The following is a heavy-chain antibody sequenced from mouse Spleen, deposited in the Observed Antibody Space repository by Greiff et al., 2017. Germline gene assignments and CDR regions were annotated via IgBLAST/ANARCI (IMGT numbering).Heavy chain of an antibody. D-gene: IGHD2-2*01. CDR3: ARVIYYGYDDYAMDY. Sequence: VQLQQPGAELVKPGASVKLSCKASGYTFTSYWMQWVKQRPGQGLEWIGEIDPSDSYTNYNQKFKGKATLTVDTSSSTAYMQLSSLTSEDSAVYYCARVIYYGYDDYAMDYWGQGTSVTVSS. CDR2: IDPSDSYT. J-gene: IGHJ4*01. CDR1: GYTFTSYW. V-gene: IGHV1-50*01.